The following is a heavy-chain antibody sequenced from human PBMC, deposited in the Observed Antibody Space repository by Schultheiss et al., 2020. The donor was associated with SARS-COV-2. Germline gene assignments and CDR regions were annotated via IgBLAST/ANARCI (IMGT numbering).Heavy chain of an antibody. V-gene: IGHV3-20*01. J-gene: IGHJ6*03. CDR2: INWNGGST. D-gene: IGHD6-6*01. Sequence: GGSLRLSCAASGFTFDDYGMSWVRQAPGKGLEWVSGINWNGGSTGYADSVKGRFTISRDNAKNSLYLQMNSLRAEDTALYHCAKALVSYYYYYYMDVWGKGTTVTVSS. CDR3: AKALVSYYYYYYMDV. CDR1: GFTFDDYG.